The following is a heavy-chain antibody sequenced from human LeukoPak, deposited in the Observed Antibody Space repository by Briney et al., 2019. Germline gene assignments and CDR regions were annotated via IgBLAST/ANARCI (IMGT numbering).Heavy chain of an antibody. CDR2: VDPNSGNT. V-gene: IGHV1-8*02. CDR3: ARMTTVTSWTN. D-gene: IGHD4-17*01. J-gene: IGHJ4*02. CDR1: GYTFTSYD. Sequence: ASVKVSCKASGYTFTSYDINWVRQATGQGLEWMGWVDPNSGNTGYAQKFQGRVTMTRNTSTSTAYMELRSLRSDDTAVYYCARMTTVTSWTNWGQGTLVTVSS.